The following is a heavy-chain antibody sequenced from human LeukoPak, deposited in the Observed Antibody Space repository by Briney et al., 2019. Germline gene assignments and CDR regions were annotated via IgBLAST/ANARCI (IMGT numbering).Heavy chain of an antibody. CDR2: IYYSGIT. D-gene: IGHD6-19*01. CDR1: GGSISSYY. CDR3: ARGSSGWNSHLDY. Sequence: PSETLSLTCTVSGGSISSYYWIWIRQPPGKGLEWIGDIYYSGITSYNPSLKSRLTMSVDTSKNQFSLKLSSVTAADTAIYYCARGSSGWNSHLDYWGQGTLVTVSS. J-gene: IGHJ4*02. V-gene: IGHV4-59*01.